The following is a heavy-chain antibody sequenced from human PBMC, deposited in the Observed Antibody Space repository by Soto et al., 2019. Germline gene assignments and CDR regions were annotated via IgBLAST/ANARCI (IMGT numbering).Heavy chain of an antibody. V-gene: IGHV4-31*03. CDR1: GGSISSGGYY. CDR2: IYYSGST. D-gene: IGHD3-10*01. J-gene: IGHJ5*02. Sequence: SETLSLTCTVSGGSISSGGYYWSWIRQHPGKGLEWIGYIYYSGSTYYNPSLKSRVTISVDTSKNQFSLKLSSVTAADTAVYYCARDSIVSLGSGSYYWFDPWGQGTLVTVS. CDR3: ARDSIVSLGSGSYYWFDP.